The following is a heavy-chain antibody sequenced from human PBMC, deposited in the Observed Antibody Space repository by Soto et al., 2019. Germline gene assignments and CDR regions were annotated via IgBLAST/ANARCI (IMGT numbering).Heavy chain of an antibody. D-gene: IGHD3-22*01. CDR1: GGSISGYY. CDR3: ASGGRARYYYDSSGYYWTFDY. CDR2: IYYSESTNYNPSSGST. V-gene: IGHV4-59*01. J-gene: IGHJ4*02. Sequence: ETLSLTCTVSGGSISGYYWNWIRQPPGKGLEWIAYIYYSESTNYNPSSGSTNYNPSLKSRVTISVDTSKNQFSLKLSSVTAADTAVYYCASGGRARYYYDSSGYYWTFDYWGQGTLVTVSS.